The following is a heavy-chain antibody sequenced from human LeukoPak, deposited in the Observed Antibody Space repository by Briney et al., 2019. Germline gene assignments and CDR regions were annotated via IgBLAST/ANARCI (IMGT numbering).Heavy chain of an antibody. J-gene: IGHJ4*02. D-gene: IGHD3-10*01. CDR2: ISGDGGST. CDR1: GFTVSSNY. Sequence: GGSLGLSCAASGFTVSSNYMSWVRQAPGKGLEWVSLISGDGGSTYYADSVKGRFTISRDNSKNSLYLQMNSLRTEDTALYYCAKDMDGFGELFPVDYWGQGTLVTVSS. V-gene: IGHV3-43*02. CDR3: AKDMDGFGELFPVDY.